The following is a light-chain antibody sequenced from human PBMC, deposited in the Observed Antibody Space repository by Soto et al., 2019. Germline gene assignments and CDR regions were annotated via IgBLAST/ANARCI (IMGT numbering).Light chain of an antibody. CDR3: RSYTISNTLV. Sequence: QSVLTQPASVSGSPGQSFTISCTGTSSDVGGYNYVSWYQQYPGKAPKLMIYDVSNRPSGVSNRFSGSKSGNTASLTISGLQAEDEADYYCRSYTISNTLVFGSGTKVTVL. CDR1: SSDVGGYNY. V-gene: IGLV2-14*01. CDR2: DVS. J-gene: IGLJ1*01.